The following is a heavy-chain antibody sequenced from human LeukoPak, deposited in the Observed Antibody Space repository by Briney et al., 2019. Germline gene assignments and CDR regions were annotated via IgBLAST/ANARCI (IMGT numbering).Heavy chain of an antibody. J-gene: IGHJ6*03. CDR2: IYYSGST. CDR1: GGSLSSSSYY. Sequence: SETLSLTCILSGGSLSSSSYYWGWIRHPPGKGLEWTGFIYYSGSTYYTPSLKSRVTISVDTPKNQFSQKLSSVTDADTAVYYCARVQWELQNYYYYIDVWGKGTTVTVS. D-gene: IGHD1-26*01. V-gene: IGHV4-39*07. CDR3: ARVQWELQNYYYYIDV.